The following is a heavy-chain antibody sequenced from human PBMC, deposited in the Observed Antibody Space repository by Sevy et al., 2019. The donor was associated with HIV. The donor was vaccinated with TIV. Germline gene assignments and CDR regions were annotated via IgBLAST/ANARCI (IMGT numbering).Heavy chain of an antibody. CDR1: GGSLSDYS. D-gene: IGHD2-15*01. CDR3: VRGNDVFGSFDI. V-gene: IGHV4-34*01. Sequence: SETLSLTCAVYGGSLSDYSWNWIRQSPERGLEWIGEITHSGNTNYVSSLKSRITLSKATSKNQFFLKLNSVTAADTAVYSCVRGNDVFGSFDIWGGGTGVTVSS. CDR2: ITHSGNT. J-gene: IGHJ3*02.